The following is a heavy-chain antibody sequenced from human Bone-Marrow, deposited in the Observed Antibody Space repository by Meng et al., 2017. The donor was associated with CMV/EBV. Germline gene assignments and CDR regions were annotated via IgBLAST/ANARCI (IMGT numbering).Heavy chain of an antibody. CDR1: GGSISSYY. CDR3: AGLANSGYSNY. CDR2: IYYSGST. Sequence: GSLRLSCTVSGGSISSYYCSWIRQPPGKGLEWIGYIYYSGSTNYNPSLKSRVTISVDTSKNQFSRKLSSVTAADTAVYYCAGLANSGYSNYWGQGTLVTVSS. J-gene: IGHJ4*02. V-gene: IGHV4-59*01. D-gene: IGHD1-26*01.